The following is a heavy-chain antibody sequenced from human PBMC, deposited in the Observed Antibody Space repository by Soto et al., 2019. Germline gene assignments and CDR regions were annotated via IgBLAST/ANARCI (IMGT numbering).Heavy chain of an antibody. CDR1: GFTFSNAW. CDR2: IKSKTDGGTT. J-gene: IGHJ3*02. D-gene: IGHD3-3*01. V-gene: IGHV3-15*07. CDR3: TTTITEGYYDFWSGYRISTAFDI. Sequence: PGGSLRLSCAASGFTFSNAWMNWVRQAPGKGLEWVGRIKSKTDGGTTDYAAPVKGRFTISRDDSKNTLYLQMNSLKTEDTAVYYCTTTITEGYYDFWSGYRISTAFDIWGQGTMVTVSS.